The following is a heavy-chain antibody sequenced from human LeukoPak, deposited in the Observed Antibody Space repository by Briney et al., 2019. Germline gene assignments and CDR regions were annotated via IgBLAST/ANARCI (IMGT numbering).Heavy chain of an antibody. CDR2: ISAYNGNT. Sequence: GASVKVSCKASGYTFTSYGISWVRQAPGQGLERMGWISAYNGNTNYAQKLQGRVTMTTDTSTSTAYMELRSLRSDDTAVYYCARVGTIIVVPAAKSLDYWGQGTLVTVSS. CDR1: GYTFTSYG. V-gene: IGHV1-18*01. J-gene: IGHJ4*02. CDR3: ARVGTIIVVPAAKSLDY. D-gene: IGHD2-2*01.